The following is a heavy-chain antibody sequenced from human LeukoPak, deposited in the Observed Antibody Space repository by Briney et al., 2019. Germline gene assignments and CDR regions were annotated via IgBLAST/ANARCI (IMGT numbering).Heavy chain of an antibody. J-gene: IGHJ4*02. D-gene: IGHD2-8*01. CDR1: GGSISSYY. CDR2: IYTSGST. V-gene: IGHV4-4*07. Sequence: PSETLSLTCTVSGGSISSYYWSWIRQPARKGLEWIGRIYTSGSTNYNPSLKSRVTISVDKSKNQFSLKLSSVTAADTAVYYCARETPVRPFDYWGQGTLVTVSS. CDR3: ARETPVRPFDY.